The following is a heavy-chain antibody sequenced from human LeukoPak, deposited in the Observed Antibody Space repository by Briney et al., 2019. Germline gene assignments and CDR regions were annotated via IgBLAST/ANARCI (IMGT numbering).Heavy chain of an antibody. D-gene: IGHD3-3*01. V-gene: IGHV4-59*01. J-gene: IGHJ6*02. Sequence: SETLSLTCTVSGGSISSYYWSWLRQPPGKGLEGFGYIYYSGSTNYNPSLKSRVTISVDTSKNQFSLKLSSVTAVDTAVYYCARANLAYYDFWKDGMDVWGQGTTVTVSS. CDR2: IYYSGST. CDR3: ARANLAYYDFWKDGMDV. CDR1: GGSISSYY.